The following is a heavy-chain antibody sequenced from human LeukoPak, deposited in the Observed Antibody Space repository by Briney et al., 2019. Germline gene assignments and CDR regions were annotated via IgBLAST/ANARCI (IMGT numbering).Heavy chain of an antibody. CDR1: GYTFTSYY. D-gene: IGHD6-13*01. CDR3: ARAPGIAAAGTEDWFDP. Sequence: ASVKVSCKASGYTFTSYYMHWVRQAPGHGLEWMGIINPSGGSTSYAQKFQGRVTMTRDTSTSTVYMELSSLRSEDTAVYYCARAPGIAAAGTEDWFDPWGQGTLVTVSS. V-gene: IGHV1-46*01. CDR2: INPSGGST. J-gene: IGHJ5*02.